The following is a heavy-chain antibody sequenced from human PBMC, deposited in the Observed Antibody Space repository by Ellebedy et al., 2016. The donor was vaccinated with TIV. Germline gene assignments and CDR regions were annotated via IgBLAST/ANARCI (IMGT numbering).Heavy chain of an antibody. V-gene: IGHV3-48*02. J-gene: IGHJ3*02. CDR3: ARRGNYLGDAFDI. CDR1: GFTFSSYS. CDR2: IVGTGTTT. Sequence: GGSLRLSXEASGFTFSSYSMNWVRQAAGKGLEWIAFIVGTGTTTYYADSVKGRFTISRDNSKNSLYLQMNSLRDGDTAFYYCARRGNYLGDAFDIWGQGAMVIVSS. D-gene: IGHD1-26*01.